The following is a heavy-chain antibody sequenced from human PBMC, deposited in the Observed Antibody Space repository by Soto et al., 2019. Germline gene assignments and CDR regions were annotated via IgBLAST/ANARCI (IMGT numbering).Heavy chain of an antibody. CDR3: ARYPGRWLQLFDY. J-gene: IGHJ4*02. CDR2: ISSDGNNK. V-gene: IGHV3-30-3*01. D-gene: IGHD1-1*01. Sequence: QVQLVESGGGVVQPGTSLRLSCAASGFTFSSYAMHWVRQAPGKGLEWVAVISSDGNNKYYADSVKGRFTISRDTSKNTVSLEMNSLRAEDTAVYYCARYPGRWLQLFDYWGQGTLVTVSS. CDR1: GFTFSSYA.